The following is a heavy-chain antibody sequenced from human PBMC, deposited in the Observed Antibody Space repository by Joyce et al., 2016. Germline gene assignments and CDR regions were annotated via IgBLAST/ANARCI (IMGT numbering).Heavy chain of an antibody. CDR2: IYWDDDK. Sequence: ITLKESGPTLVKPTQILTLTCAFSGFSLSTRGVGVGWIRQPPGKALEWLALIYWDDDKRYSPSLKSRLTITKDTSRNQVVLTMTNMDPVDTATYYCAHRPNSGYDPSAFDFWGQGTLVTVSS. V-gene: IGHV2-5*02. CDR1: GFSLSTRGVG. D-gene: IGHD5-12*01. J-gene: IGHJ4*02. CDR3: AHRPNSGYDPSAFDF.